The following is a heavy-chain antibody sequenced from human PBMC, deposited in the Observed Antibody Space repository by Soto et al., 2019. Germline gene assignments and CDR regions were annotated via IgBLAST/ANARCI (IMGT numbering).Heavy chain of an antibody. CDR3: ARDNLRPPLFYYYGMDV. CDR2: TYYRSKWYN. D-gene: IGHD3-10*01. CDR1: GDSVSSNSAA. J-gene: IGHJ6*02. Sequence: KQSPTLSLTCAISGDSVSSNSAAWNWIRQSPSRGLEWLGRTYYRSKWYNDYAVSVKSRITINPDTSKNQFSLQLNSVTPEDTAVYYCARDNLRPPLFYYYGMDVWGQGTTVTVSS. V-gene: IGHV6-1*01.